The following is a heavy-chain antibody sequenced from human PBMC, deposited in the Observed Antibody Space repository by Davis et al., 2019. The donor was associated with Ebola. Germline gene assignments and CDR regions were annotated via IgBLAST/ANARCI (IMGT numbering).Heavy chain of an antibody. CDR2: INPHNANT. Sequence: ASVKVSCKASGYTFTNYGITWVRQAPGQGLEWMGWINPHNANTHYAQNVQGRVIMTSDTATTTAYMEVGSLRSDDTAVYYCARAQFPTTSDHWGQGTLVTVSS. CDR1: GYTFTNYG. V-gene: IGHV1-18*04. CDR3: ARAQFPTTSDH. J-gene: IGHJ4*02. D-gene: IGHD1-1*01.